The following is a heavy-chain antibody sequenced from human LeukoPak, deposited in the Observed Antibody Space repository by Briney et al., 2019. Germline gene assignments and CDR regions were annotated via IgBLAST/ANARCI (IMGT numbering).Heavy chain of an antibody. D-gene: IGHD1-14*01. J-gene: IGHJ4*02. V-gene: IGHV1-69*05. CDR3: ARNRSRGKAFDY. CDR1: GGTFSSYA. Sequence: GASVKVSCKASGGTFSSYAISWVRQAPGQGLEWMGGIIPIFGTANYAQKFQGRVTITTDESTSTAYMELSSLRSEDTAVYYCARNRSRGKAFDYWGQGTLVTVSS. CDR2: IIPIFGTA.